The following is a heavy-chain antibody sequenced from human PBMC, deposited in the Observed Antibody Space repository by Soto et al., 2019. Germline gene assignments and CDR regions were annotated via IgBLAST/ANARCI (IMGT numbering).Heavy chain of an antibody. CDR2: IVLLLHIA. V-gene: IGHV1-69*02. Sequence: QVQLVQSGAEVKKPGSSVKVSCESSGGTFSNDIITWVRQAPGQGLEWMGRIVLLLHIANYAQKFQGRVTMTADKSTGTADMELNRLTSEDTAAYYCVKNSPLGSTFSGYGGFDYWGQGTLVTVSS. D-gene: IGHD5-12*01. CDR1: GGTFSNDI. CDR3: VKNSPLGSTFSGYGGFDY. J-gene: IGHJ4*02.